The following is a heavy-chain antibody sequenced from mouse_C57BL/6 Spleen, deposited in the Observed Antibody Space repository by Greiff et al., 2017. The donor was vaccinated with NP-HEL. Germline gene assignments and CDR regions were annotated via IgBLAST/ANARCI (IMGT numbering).Heavy chain of an antibody. J-gene: IGHJ4*01. D-gene: IGHD2-2*01. CDR2: IHPNSGST. CDR1: GYTFTSYW. CDR3: ARGIYYGYDYYAMDY. Sequence: QVQLQQPGAELVKPGASVKLSCKASGYTFTSYWMHWVKQRPGQGLEWIGMIHPNSGSTNYNEKFKSKATLTVDKSSSTAYMQLSILTSEDSAVYYCARGIYYGYDYYAMDYWGQGTSVTVSS. V-gene: IGHV1-64*01.